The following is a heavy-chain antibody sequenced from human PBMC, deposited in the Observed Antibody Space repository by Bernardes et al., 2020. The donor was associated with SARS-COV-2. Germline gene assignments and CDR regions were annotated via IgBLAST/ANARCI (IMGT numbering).Heavy chain of an antibody. D-gene: IGHD3-3*01. CDR1: GFTFSSSA. CDR2: LSGSGSST. Sequence: AETLSLSCAASGFTFSSSALSWVRQAPGPGLAWVSALSGSGSSTYYADSVKGRFTISRDNSKNTLYLQMNSLRAEDTAIYYCAKMPSFGVVLSWGQGTLVTGSA. CDR3: AKMPSFGVVLS. V-gene: IGHV3-23*01. J-gene: IGHJ5*02.